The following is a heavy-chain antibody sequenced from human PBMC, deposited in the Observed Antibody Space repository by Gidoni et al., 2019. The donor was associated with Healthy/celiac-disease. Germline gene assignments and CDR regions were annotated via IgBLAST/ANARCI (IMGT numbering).Heavy chain of an antibody. CDR2: ISSSSSYI. V-gene: IGHV3-21*01. Sequence: EVQLVESGGGLVKPGGSLRLSCAASGFPFSSYSMNWVRQAPGKGLEWVSSISSSSSYIYYADSVKGRFTISRDNAKNSLYLQMNSLRAEDTAVYYCARGTVRGNAFDIWGQGTMVTVSS. J-gene: IGHJ3*02. CDR1: GFPFSSYS. D-gene: IGHD4-17*01. CDR3: ARGTVRGNAFDI.